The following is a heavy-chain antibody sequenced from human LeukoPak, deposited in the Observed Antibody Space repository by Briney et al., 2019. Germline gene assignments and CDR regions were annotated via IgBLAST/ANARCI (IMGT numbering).Heavy chain of an antibody. Sequence: PGGSLRLSCAASGFTFSGSAVHWVRQPPGKGLEWIGEINHSGSTNYNPSLKSRVTISVDTSKNQFSLKLSSVTAADTAVYYCARRGRSSWYVRYWGQGTLVTVSS. J-gene: IGHJ4*02. CDR3: ARRGRSSWYVRY. D-gene: IGHD6-13*01. V-gene: IGHV4-34*01. CDR2: INHSGST. CDR1: GFTFSGSA.